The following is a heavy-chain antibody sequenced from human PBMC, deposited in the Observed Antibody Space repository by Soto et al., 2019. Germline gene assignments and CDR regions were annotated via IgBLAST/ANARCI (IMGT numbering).Heavy chain of an antibody. CDR2: IYDGSNK. CDR1: GFTFSSYG. CDR3: AKEVWGGPMDV. Sequence: QVQLVESGGGVVQPGRSLRLSCAASGFTFSSYGMHWVRQAPGKGLEWVAVIYDGSNKYFADSVQGRFTISRDNYKNKLYLQMNSLRAEDAAVYYCAKEVWGGPMDVWGQGTTVTVSS. V-gene: IGHV3-30*18. J-gene: IGHJ6*02. D-gene: IGHD3-16*01.